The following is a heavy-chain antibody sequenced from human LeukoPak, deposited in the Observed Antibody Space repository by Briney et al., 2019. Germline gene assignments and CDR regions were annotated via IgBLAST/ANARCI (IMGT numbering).Heavy chain of an antibody. CDR1: GFTFINYG. CDR3: AKDGGSYYSYMDV. V-gene: IGHV3-30*02. J-gene: IGHJ6*03. Sequence: GGSLRLSCAASGFTFINYGMHWVRQAPGKGLEWVAFIRYDRSNQYYADSVKGRFTISRDNSKNTVYLQMNSLRAEDTALYYCAKDGGSYYSYMDVWGKGTTVTVSS. D-gene: IGHD1-26*01. CDR2: IRYDRSNQ.